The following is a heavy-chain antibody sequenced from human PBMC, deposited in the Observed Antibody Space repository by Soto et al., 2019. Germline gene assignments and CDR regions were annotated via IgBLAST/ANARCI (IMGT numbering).Heavy chain of an antibody. CDR1: GYTFTSYG. J-gene: IGHJ4*02. CDR2: ISAYNCNT. CDR3: ARFSGSYHGGY. Sequence: QVQLVQSGAEVKKPGASVKVSCKASGYTFTSYGISWVRQAPGQGLEWMGWISAYNCNTKCAQKLQGRVSMTTVTSRSTAYMELRSLGSGDTAVYYCARFSGSYHGGYWGQGTLVTVSS. D-gene: IGHD1-26*01. V-gene: IGHV1-18*01.